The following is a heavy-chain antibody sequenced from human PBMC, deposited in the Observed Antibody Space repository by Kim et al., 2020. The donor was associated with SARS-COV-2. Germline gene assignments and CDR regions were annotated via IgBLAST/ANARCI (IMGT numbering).Heavy chain of an antibody. D-gene: IGHD3-22*01. Sequence: GGSLRLSCAASGFTFSSYSMNWVRQAPGKGLEWVSSISSSSSYIYYADSVKGRFTISRDNAKNSLYLQMNSLRAEDTAVYYCARDRGPYYHDSSGYQRFDPWGQGTLVTVSS. CDR1: GFTFSSYS. CDR2: ISSSSSYI. CDR3: ARDRGPYYHDSSGYQRFDP. J-gene: IGHJ5*02. V-gene: IGHV3-21*01.